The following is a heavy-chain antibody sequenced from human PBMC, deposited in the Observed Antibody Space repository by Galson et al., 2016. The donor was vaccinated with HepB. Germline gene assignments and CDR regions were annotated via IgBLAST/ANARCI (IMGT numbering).Heavy chain of an antibody. CDR3: ATASAVDYGDYLRV. D-gene: IGHD4-17*01. Sequence: SLRLSCAASGFAFSTYWMNWVRQAPGKGLEWVANIKQDGSEKYYVDSVKGRFTISRDNAKNSLYLHMNSLRAEDTAVYYCATASAVDYGDYLRVWGQGTQVTVSS. V-gene: IGHV3-7*03. J-gene: IGHJ4*02. CDR1: GFAFSTYW. CDR2: IKQDGSEK.